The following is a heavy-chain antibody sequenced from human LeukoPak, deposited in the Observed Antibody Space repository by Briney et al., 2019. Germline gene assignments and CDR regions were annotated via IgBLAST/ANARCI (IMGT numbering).Heavy chain of an antibody. CDR3: TTLQTVLRLGELSFDY. D-gene: IGHD3-16*02. CDR1: GFTFSNAW. J-gene: IGHJ4*02. CDR2: IKSKTDGGTT. Sequence: GGSLRLSCAASGFTFSNAWMSWVRQAPGKGLEWVGRIKSKTDGGTTDYAAPVKGRFTISRDDSKNTLYLQMNSLKTEDTAVYYCTTLQTVLRLGELSFDYWGQGTLVTVSS. V-gene: IGHV3-15*01.